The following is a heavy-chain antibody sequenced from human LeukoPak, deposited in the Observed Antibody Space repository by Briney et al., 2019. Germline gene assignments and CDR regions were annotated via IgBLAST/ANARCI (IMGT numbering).Heavy chain of an antibody. Sequence: SETPSLTCTVSGGSISSSGYYWGWIRQPPGKGLEWIASIYYSGSTYYNPSLKSRVTISVDTSKNQFSLKLSSVTAADTAVYYCARSPKSITMVRGVTWENYWGQGTLVTVSS. CDR3: ARSPKSITMVRGVTWENY. CDR1: GGSISSSGYY. CDR2: IYYSGST. V-gene: IGHV4-39*01. J-gene: IGHJ4*02. D-gene: IGHD3-10*01.